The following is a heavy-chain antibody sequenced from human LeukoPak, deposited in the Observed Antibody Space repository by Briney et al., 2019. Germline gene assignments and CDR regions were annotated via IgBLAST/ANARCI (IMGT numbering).Heavy chain of an antibody. J-gene: IGHJ4*02. CDR3: AKWLYWSSGWDDY. V-gene: IGHV3-23*01. CDR1: GFTFSSYA. Sequence: GGSLRLPCAASGFTFSSYAMSWVRQAPGKGLEWVSAISGSGGSTYYADSVKGRFTISRDNSKNTLYLQMNSLRAEDTAVYYCAKWLYWSSGWDDYWGQGTLVTVSS. D-gene: IGHD6-19*01. CDR2: ISGSGGST.